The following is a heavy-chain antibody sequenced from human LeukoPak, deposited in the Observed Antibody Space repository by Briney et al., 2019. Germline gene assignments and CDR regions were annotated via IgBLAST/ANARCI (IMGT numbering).Heavy chain of an antibody. Sequence: SSETLSLTCTVSGGSISSYCWSWIRQPPGKGLEWIGYIYHSGSTNYNPSLKSRVTISVDTSKNQFSLKLSSVAAADTAVYYCARSGPLSSSWSNFDYWGQGTLVTVSS. CDR3: ARSGPLSSSWSNFDY. J-gene: IGHJ4*02. V-gene: IGHV4-59*01. CDR2: IYHSGST. D-gene: IGHD6-13*01. CDR1: GGSISSYC.